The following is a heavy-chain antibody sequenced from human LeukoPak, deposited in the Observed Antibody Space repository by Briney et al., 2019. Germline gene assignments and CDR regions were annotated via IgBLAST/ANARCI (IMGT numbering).Heavy chain of an antibody. CDR2: MNPNSGNT. D-gene: IGHD6-13*01. J-gene: IGHJ4*02. Sequence: ASVKVSCKASGYTFANYDINWVRQATGQGPEWMGWMNPNSGNTGYAQKFQGRVTITRNTSISTANMELSSLRSEDTAVYYCARGRSSSRSGGFDYWGQGTLVTVSS. CDR1: GYTFANYD. V-gene: IGHV1-8*03. CDR3: ARGRSSSRSGGFDY.